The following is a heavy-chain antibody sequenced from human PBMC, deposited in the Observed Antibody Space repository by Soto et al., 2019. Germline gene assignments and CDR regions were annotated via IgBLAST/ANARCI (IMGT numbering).Heavy chain of an antibody. V-gene: IGHV3-15*01. J-gene: IGHJ5*02. CDR2: IKSKTDGGTT. Sequence: PGGSLRLSCAASGFTFSNAWMSWVRQAPGKGLEWVGRIKSKTDGGTTDYAAPVKGRFTISRDDSKNTLYLQMNSLETEDTAVYYCTTLPEPYYDFWSGPRGNNWFDPWGQGTLVTVSS. D-gene: IGHD3-3*01. CDR1: GFTFSNAW. CDR3: TTLPEPYYDFWSGPRGNNWFDP.